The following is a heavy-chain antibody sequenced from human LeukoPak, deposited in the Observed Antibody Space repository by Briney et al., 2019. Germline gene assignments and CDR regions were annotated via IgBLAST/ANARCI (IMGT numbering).Heavy chain of an antibody. CDR3: TAYSDFLAGYNTRRDY. J-gene: IGHJ4*02. CDR2: IRSKNDCRTT. D-gene: IGHD3-9*01. Sequence: PGGSLRLSRAASGFPFTIAWMRWARPAPGRGLEGRGRIRSKNDCRTTDYAAPEKGKFTISIDHSTGTLYLHMSSLTTEDTAIYYCTAYSDFLAGYNTRRDYWGRGTLVTVSP. CDR1: GFPFTIAW. V-gene: IGHV3-15*01.